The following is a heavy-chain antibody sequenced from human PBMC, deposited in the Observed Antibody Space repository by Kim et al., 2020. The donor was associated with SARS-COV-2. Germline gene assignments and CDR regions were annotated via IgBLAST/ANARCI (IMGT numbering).Heavy chain of an antibody. CDR2: INPNSGGT. V-gene: IGHV1-2*06. CDR3: ARDGDLNWNYYYFDY. Sequence: SVKVSCKASGYTFTGYYMHWVRQAPGQGLEWMGRINPNSGGTNYAQKFQGRVTMTRDTSISTAYMELSRLRSDDTAVYYCARDGDLNWNYYYFDYWGQGTLVTVSS. CDR1: GYTFTGYY. D-gene: IGHD1-7*01. J-gene: IGHJ4*02.